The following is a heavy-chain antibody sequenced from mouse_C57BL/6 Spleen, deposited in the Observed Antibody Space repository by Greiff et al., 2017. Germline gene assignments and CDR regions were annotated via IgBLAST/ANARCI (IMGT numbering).Heavy chain of an antibody. CDR3: ARNGRMDY. V-gene: IGHV1-82*01. J-gene: IGHJ4*01. CDR2: IYPGDGDT. CDR1: GYAFSSSW. Sequence: VQLQQSGPELVQPGASVKISCKASGYAFSSSWMNWVKQRPGKGLEWIGRIYPGDGDTNYNGKFTGKATLTADKSSRTAYMQLSSLTSEDSSVYFCARNGRMDYWGQGTSVTVSS.